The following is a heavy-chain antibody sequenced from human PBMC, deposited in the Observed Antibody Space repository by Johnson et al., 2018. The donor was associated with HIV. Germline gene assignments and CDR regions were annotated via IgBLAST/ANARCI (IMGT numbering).Heavy chain of an antibody. CDR2: ISGSGCST. Sequence: VQLVESGGGVVQPGRSLRLSCAASGFTFSSYAMSWVRQAPGKGLEWVSAISGSGCSTFYADSVKGRFTISRDSSKNTLYLQMNSLRAEDTALYYCARADRDSGTYNDAFDIWGQGTMVTVSS. CDR3: ARADRDSGTYNDAFDI. V-gene: IGHV3-23*04. CDR1: GFTFSSYA. J-gene: IGHJ3*02. D-gene: IGHD1-26*01.